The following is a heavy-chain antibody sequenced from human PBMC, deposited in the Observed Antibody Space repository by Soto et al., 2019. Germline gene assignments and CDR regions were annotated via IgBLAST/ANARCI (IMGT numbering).Heavy chain of an antibody. CDR2: INQSGST. J-gene: IGHJ6*02. Sequence: SETLSLPCAVYGGSFSGYYWSWIRQPPGQGLEWIGEINQSGSTKYNPSLKSRVTISVDTSKNQFSLSLSSVTAAYTAVYYCARGSEDCSSTSCHYYSYYYGMDVWGQGTTVTVSS. V-gene: IGHV4-34*01. D-gene: IGHD2-2*01. CDR1: GGSFSGYY. CDR3: ARGSEDCSSTSCHYYSYYYGMDV.